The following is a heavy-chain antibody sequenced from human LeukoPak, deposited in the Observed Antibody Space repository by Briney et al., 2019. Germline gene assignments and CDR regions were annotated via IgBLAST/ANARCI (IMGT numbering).Heavy chain of an antibody. J-gene: IGHJ4*02. Sequence: SETLSLTCIVSGDSISNTNYYWSWIRQPPGKGLEWIGYIYHSGSTYYNPSLKSRVTISVDRSKNQFSLKLSSVTAADTAVYYCAREIGETYYDILTGYSTFDYWGQGTLVTVSS. D-gene: IGHD3-9*01. CDR3: AREIGETYYDILTGYSTFDY. CDR2: IYHSGST. CDR1: GDSISNTNYY. V-gene: IGHV4-30-2*01.